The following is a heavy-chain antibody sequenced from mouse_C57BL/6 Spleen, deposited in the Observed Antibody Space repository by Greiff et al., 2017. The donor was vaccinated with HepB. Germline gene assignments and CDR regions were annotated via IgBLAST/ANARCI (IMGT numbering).Heavy chain of an antibody. CDR2: IYPGDGDT. J-gene: IGHJ1*03. V-gene: IGHV1-80*01. Sequence: QVQLKQSGAELVKPGASVKISCKASGYAFSSYWMNWVKQRPGKGLEWIGQIYPGDGDTNYNGKFKGKATLTADKSSSTAYMQLSSLTSEDSAVYFCARDTSREGYFDVWGTGTTVTVSS. CDR3: ARDTSREGYFDV. CDR1: GYAFSSYW.